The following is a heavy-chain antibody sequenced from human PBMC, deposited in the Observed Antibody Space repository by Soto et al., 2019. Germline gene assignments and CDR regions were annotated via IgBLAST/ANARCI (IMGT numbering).Heavy chain of an antibody. J-gene: IGHJ4*02. V-gene: IGHV3-23*01. D-gene: IGHD3-10*01. Sequence: DVKLLESGGNLVQPGGSLRLSCAASGFTFSSYAMTWVRQAPGKGLEWVSATSGSGDYTYYADFVKGRFTISRDNSKNTLYLQLNSLRAGDTALYYCAQGYGSASYPNTLPYWGQGTLVTVSS. CDR2: TSGSGDYT. CDR3: AQGYGSASYPNTLPY. CDR1: GFTFSSYA.